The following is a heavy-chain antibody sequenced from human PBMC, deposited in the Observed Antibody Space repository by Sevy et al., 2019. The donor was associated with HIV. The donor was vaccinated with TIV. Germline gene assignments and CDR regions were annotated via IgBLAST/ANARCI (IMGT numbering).Heavy chain of an antibody. CDR2: INEDGSRL. J-gene: IGHJ4*02. D-gene: IGHD5-18*01. V-gene: IGHV3-7*01. Sequence: GGSLRLSCVASGFTFSDSWMTWVRQAPGKGLERIAFINEDGSRLGYVDSVRGGFTISRENTKNSLYPQMNSLRAEDTAVYFCARDRAYSALDYWGQGTLVTVSS. CDR3: ARDRAYSALDY. CDR1: GFTFSDSW.